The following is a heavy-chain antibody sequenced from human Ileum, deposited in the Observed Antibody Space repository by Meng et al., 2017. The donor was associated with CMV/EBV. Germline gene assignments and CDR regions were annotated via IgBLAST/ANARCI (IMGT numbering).Heavy chain of an antibody. J-gene: IGHJ4*02. V-gene: IGHV1-46*01. D-gene: IGHD6-19*01. Sequence: QVQVVQSGAEVKKPGASVRVSCKTSGYSFTVYTIHWARQAPGQGLEWMGVINPTNGGTDYAQQFQGRVTMTTDTSTNTVYLELSSLTSDDTAVYYCARVLVAGRAEYHYWGQGTLVTVSS. CDR1: GYSFTVYT. CDR3: ARVLVAGRAEYHY. CDR2: INPTNGGT.